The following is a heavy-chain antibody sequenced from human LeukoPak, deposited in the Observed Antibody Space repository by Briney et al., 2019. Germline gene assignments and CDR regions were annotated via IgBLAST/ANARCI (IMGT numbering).Heavy chain of an antibody. CDR3: ARARHCTTTTCRPYHYGLDV. D-gene: IGHD2/OR15-2a*01. Sequence: GGSLRLSCAASEFTFSTYGMHWVRQAPGKGLEWVAVIWYDGSKKYYADSVEGRFTISRDNSKNTIYLQLNNLRAEDTSIYYCARARHCTTTTCRPYHYGLDVWGHGATVTVSS. CDR1: EFTFSTYG. V-gene: IGHV3-33*08. CDR2: IWYDGSKK. J-gene: IGHJ6*02.